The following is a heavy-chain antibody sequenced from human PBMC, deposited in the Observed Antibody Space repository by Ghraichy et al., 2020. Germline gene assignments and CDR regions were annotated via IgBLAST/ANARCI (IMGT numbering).Heavy chain of an antibody. CDR3: ARRAWFGEENWFDP. Sequence: SETLSLTCTVSGGSISSSSYYWGWIRQPPGKGLEWIGSIYYSGSTYYNPSLKSRVTISVDTSKNQFSLKLSSVTAADTAVYYCARRAWFGEENWFDPWGQGTLVTVSS. D-gene: IGHD3-10*01. CDR1: GGSISSSSYY. CDR2: IYYSGST. V-gene: IGHV4-39*01. J-gene: IGHJ5*02.